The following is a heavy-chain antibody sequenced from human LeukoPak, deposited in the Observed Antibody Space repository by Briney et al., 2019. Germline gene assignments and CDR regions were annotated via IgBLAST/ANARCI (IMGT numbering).Heavy chain of an antibody. J-gene: IGHJ6*03. CDR3: AAGDCSSTSCRYYYYYYMDV. CDR2: IVVGSGNT. CDR1: GFTFTSSA. V-gene: IGHV1-58*01. Sequence: SVKVSCKASGFTFTSSAVQWVRQARGQRLEWIGWIVVGSGNTNYAQKFQERVTITRDMSTSTAYMELSSLRSEDTAAYYCAAGDCSSTSCRYYYYYYMDVWGKGTTVTVSS. D-gene: IGHD2-2*01.